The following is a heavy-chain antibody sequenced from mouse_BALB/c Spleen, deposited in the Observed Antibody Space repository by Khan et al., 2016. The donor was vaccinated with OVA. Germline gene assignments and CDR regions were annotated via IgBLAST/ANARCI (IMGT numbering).Heavy chain of an antibody. V-gene: IGHV5-6-5*01. J-gene: IGHJ3*01. CDR3: DREAPMITTWFAY. CDR1: GFTFSTYI. CDR2: ISLGGNT. Sequence: EVGLVESGGGLVKPGGSLKLSCAATGFTFSTYIMSWGRQTPEERREWVASISLGGNTFYPDSVKGRCTITRDDTRNNLYLQLSNPGSEDTAMSYCDREAPMITTWFAYWGQGTLVTVSA. D-gene: IGHD2-4*01.